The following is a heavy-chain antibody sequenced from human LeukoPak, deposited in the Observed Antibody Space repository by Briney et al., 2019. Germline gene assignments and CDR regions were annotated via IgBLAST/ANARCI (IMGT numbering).Heavy chain of an antibody. CDR2: ISYDESNK. V-gene: IGHV3-30*18. CDR1: GFTFSSYG. Sequence: GGSLRLSCAASGFTFSSYGMHWVRQAPGKGLEWAAVISYDESNKYYADSVKGRFTISRDNSKNTLYLQMNSLRAEDTAVYYCAKDYYDSSGYYYWGQGTLVTVSS. J-gene: IGHJ4*02. D-gene: IGHD3-22*01. CDR3: AKDYYDSSGYYY.